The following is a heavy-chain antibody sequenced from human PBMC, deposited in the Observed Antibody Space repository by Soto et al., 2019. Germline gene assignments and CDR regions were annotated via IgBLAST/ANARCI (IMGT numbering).Heavy chain of an antibody. D-gene: IGHD2-2*01. CDR2: IGTAGDT. J-gene: IGHJ6*02. Sequence: GGSLRLSCAASGFTFSSYNMHWVRQATGKGLEWVSAIGTAGDTYYPGSVKGRFTISRENAKNSLYLQMNSLRAEDTAVYYCARGLVVPAAMDYYYGMDVWGQGTTVTVSS. CDR1: GFTFSSYN. CDR3: ARGLVVPAAMDYYYGMDV. V-gene: IGHV3-13*01.